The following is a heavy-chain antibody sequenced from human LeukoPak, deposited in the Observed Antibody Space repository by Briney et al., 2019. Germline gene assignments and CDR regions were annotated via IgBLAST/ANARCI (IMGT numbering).Heavy chain of an antibody. CDR2: NSSGSSTI. CDR3: ARDQPGVP. J-gene: IGHJ4*02. Sequence: GGSLRLSCAASGFTFSSYSMNWVRQAPGKGLECVSYNSSGSSTIYYADSVKGRFSISRDNAKNSLYLHMNSLRDEDTAVYYCARDQPGVPWGQGTLVTVSS. CDR1: GFTFSSYS. D-gene: IGHD1-14*01. V-gene: IGHV3-48*02.